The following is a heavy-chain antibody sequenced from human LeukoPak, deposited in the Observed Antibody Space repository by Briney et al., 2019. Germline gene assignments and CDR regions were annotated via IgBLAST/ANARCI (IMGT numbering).Heavy chain of an antibody. Sequence: GGSLRLSCAASGFAFSSNSMNWVRQAPGKGLEWVSYISSRSNTIYYADSVKGRFTISRDNAKNSLYLEMNSLRDEDTAVYYCAGLRGPLDYWGQGTLVTVSS. CDR2: ISSRSNTI. CDR1: GFAFSSNS. CDR3: AGLRGPLDY. J-gene: IGHJ4*02. V-gene: IGHV3-48*02. D-gene: IGHD3-10*01.